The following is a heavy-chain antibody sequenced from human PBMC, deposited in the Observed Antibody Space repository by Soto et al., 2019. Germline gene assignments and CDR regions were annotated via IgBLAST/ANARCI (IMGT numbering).Heavy chain of an antibody. V-gene: IGHV1-18*01. CDR1: GYTFINYH. J-gene: IGHJ4*02. D-gene: IGHD5-12*01. Sequence: QVQLVQSGGEVKKPGASVTVSYKASGYTFINYHITWVRQAPGQGLEWMAWINTYNGMTDYAQKFQGRVTAYMELRNLGSDDTAVYFCAKSPRGEMATDWGQGTLVTVSS. CDR3: AKSPRGEMATD. CDR2: INTYNGMT.